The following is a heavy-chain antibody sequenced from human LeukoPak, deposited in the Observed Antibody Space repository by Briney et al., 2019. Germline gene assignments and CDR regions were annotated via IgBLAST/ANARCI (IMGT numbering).Heavy chain of an antibody. CDR1: GYSISSGYY. V-gene: IGHV4-38-2*02. CDR3: ARYYDSSGYKAAFGY. D-gene: IGHD3-22*01. J-gene: IGHJ4*02. CDR2: IYYSGST. Sequence: SETLSLTCTVSGYSISSGYYWGWIRQPPGKGLEWIGSIYYSGSTYYNPSLKSRVTISVDTSKNQFSLKLSSVTAADTAVYYCARYYDSSGYKAAFGYWGQGTLVTVSS.